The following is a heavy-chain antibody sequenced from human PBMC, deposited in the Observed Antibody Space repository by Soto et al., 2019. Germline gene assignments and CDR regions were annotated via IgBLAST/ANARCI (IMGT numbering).Heavy chain of an antibody. V-gene: IGHV1-46*01. CDR2: INPSGGST. D-gene: IGHD2-15*01. J-gene: IGHJ4*02. CDR1: GYTFTSYY. CDR3: ARVGCSGGSCYAVDY. Sequence: ASVKVSCKASGYTFTSYYMHWVRQAPGQGLEWMGIINPSGGSTSYAQKFQGRVTMTRDTSTSTVYMELSSLRSEDTAVYYCARVGCSGGSCYAVDYWGQGTLVTVSS.